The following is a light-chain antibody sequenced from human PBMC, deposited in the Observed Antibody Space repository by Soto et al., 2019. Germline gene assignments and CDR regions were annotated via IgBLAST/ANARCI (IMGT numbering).Light chain of an antibody. V-gene: IGKV1-39*01. CDR1: QSISSY. J-gene: IGKJ4*01. Sequence: IQMTQSPSSLSASVGDEVTITCRASQSISSYLNWYQQKPGKAPKLLIYAASSLQSGVPSRFSGSGSGTDFTLTISSLQPEDFATYYCQQSYSTPLTFGGGTKVDIK. CDR2: AAS. CDR3: QQSYSTPLT.